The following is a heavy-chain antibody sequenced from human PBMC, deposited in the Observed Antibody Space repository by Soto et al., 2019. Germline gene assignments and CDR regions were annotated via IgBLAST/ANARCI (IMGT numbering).Heavy chain of an antibody. CDR1: GFTFSSYA. CDR2: ISYDGSNK. CDR3: ARDLGYCSSTSCTGSFDY. J-gene: IGHJ4*02. D-gene: IGHD2-2*01. V-gene: IGHV3-30-3*01. Sequence: QVQLVESGGGVVQPGRSLRLSCAASGFTFSSYAMHWVRQAPGKGLEWVAVISYDGSNKYYADSVKGRFTISRDNSKNTLYLKMNSLRAEDTAVYYCARDLGYCSSTSCTGSFDYWGQGTLVTVSS.